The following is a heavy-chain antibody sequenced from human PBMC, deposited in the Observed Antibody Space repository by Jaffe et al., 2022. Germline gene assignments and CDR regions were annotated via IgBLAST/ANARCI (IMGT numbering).Heavy chain of an antibody. CDR3: ARGLLSSYYYGSGREGFGVWFDY. D-gene: IGHD3-10*01. Sequence: QVQLQQWGAGLLKPSETLSLTCAVYGGSFSGYYWSWIRQPPGKGLEWIGEINHSGSTNYNPSLKSRVTISVDTSKNQFSLKLSSVTAADTAVYYCARGLLSSYYYGSGREGFGVWFDYWGQGTLVTVSS. V-gene: IGHV4-34*01. CDR2: INHSGST. CDR1: GGSFSGYY. J-gene: IGHJ4*02.